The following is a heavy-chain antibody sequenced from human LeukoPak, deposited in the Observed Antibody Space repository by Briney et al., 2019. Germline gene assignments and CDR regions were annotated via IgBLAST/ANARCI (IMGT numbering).Heavy chain of an antibody. CDR1: GFTFSSYS. D-gene: IGHD3-22*01. V-gene: IGHV3-21*01. CDR2: ISSSSSYI. Sequence: GGSLRLSCAASGFTFSSYSMNWVRQAPGKGLEWASSISSSSSYIYYADSVKGRFTISRDNAKNSLYLQMNSLRAEDTAVYYCARDLSGGYDYWGQGTLVTVSS. J-gene: IGHJ4*02. CDR3: ARDLSGGYDY.